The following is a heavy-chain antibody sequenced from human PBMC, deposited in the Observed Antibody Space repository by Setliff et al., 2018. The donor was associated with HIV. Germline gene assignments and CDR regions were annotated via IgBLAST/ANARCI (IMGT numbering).Heavy chain of an antibody. CDR2: INPNGGGT. D-gene: IGHD1-26*01. CDR3: GRANIVGATGPDY. V-gene: IGHV1-2*06. J-gene: IGHJ4*02. Sequence: ASVKVSCKASQYTFTGYYMHWVRQAPGQGLEWMGRINPNGGGTDYSQRFQGRVTMTRDLSISTAYMELSSLGSDDTAVYFCGRANIVGATGPDYWGQGTLVTVSS. CDR1: QYTFTGYY.